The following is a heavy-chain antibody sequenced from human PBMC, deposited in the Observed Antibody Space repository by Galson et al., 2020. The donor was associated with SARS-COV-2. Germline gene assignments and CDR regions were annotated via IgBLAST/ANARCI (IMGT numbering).Heavy chain of an antibody. CDR1: GFTFSSYS. CDR3: ARGALYGSGSYQPPYYYYYGMDV. Sequence: GGSLRLSCEASGFTFSSYSMNWVRQPPGKGLEWVSSISSSSSYIYYADSVKGRFTISRDNAKNSLYLQMNSLRAEDTAVYYCARGALYGSGSYQPPYYYYYGMDVWGQGTTVTVSS. J-gene: IGHJ6*02. V-gene: IGHV3-21*01. CDR2: ISSSSSYI. D-gene: IGHD3-10*01.